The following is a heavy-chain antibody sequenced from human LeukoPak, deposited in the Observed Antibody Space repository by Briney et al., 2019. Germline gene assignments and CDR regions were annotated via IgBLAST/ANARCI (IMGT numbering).Heavy chain of an antibody. D-gene: IGHD2-2*01. J-gene: IGHJ4*02. CDR2: ISYDGSNK. Sequence: GRSLRLSCAASGFTFSSYAMHWVRQAPGKGLEWVAVISYDGSNKYYADSVKGRFTISRDNSKNTLYLQMNSLRAEDTAVYYCARGGEGYCSSTSCRPFDYWGQGTLVTVSS. CDR1: GFTFSSYA. CDR3: ARGGEGYCSSTSCRPFDY. V-gene: IGHV3-30*04.